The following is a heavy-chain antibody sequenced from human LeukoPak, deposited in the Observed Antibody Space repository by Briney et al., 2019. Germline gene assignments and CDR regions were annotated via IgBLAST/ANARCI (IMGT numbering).Heavy chain of an antibody. CDR1: GYTFTSYG. D-gene: IGHD5-18*01. J-gene: IGHJ4*02. V-gene: IGHV1-18*01. CDR2: ISAYNGNT. CDR3: ATSSRGYSYGLYLDY. Sequence: ASVKVSCKASGYTFTSYGISWVRQAPGQGLEWMGWISAYNGNTNYAQKLQGRVTMTTDTSTSTAYMELRSLRSDDTAVHYCATSSRGYSYGLYLDYWGQGTLVTVSS.